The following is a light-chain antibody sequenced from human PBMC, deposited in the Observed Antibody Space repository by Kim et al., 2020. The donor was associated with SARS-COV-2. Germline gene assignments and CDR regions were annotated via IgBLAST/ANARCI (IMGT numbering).Light chain of an antibody. CDR2: GAS. CDR3: QQYGTSPRT. CDR1: QSVSSSY. J-gene: IGKJ1*01. Sequence: SPGERATPSCRASQSVSSSYVAWYQQKPGQAPRLLIYGASSRATGIPYRFSGSGSGTDFTLTISRLEPEDFAVYYCQQYGTSPRTFGQGTKVDIK. V-gene: IGKV3-20*01.